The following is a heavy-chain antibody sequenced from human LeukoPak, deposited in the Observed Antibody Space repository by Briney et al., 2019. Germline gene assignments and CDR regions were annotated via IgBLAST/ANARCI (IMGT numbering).Heavy chain of an antibody. V-gene: IGHV4-34*01. CDR1: GGSFSAYY. CDR3: ASSGYSYGY. CDR2: INHSGST. D-gene: IGHD5-18*01. Sequence: KPSETLSLTCAVYGGSFSAYYWTSIRQSPGKGLEWIGEINHSGSTNYNPSLKSRVTISVDTSKNQFSLKLGSVTAADTAVYYCASSGYSYGYWGQGTLVTVSS. J-gene: IGHJ4*02.